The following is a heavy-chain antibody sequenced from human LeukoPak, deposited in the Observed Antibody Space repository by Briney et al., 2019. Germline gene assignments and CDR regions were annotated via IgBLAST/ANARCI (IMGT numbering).Heavy chain of an antibody. CDR2: INSDGSST. J-gene: IGHJ4*02. V-gene: IGHV3-74*01. Sequence: GGSLRLSCAASGFTFSSYWMHWVRQAPGKGLVWVSRINSDGSSTSYADSVKGQFTISRDNAKNTLYLQMNSLRAEDTAVYYCARDGNRDYDSSGYYGTGPNYWGQGTLVTVSS. D-gene: IGHD3-22*01. CDR1: GFTFSSYW. CDR3: ARDGNRDYDSSGYYGTGPNY.